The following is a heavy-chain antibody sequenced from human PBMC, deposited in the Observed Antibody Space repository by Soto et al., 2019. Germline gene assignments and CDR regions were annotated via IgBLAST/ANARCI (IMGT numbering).Heavy chain of an antibody. CDR1: GFTFSNYA. D-gene: IGHD6-13*01. CDR2: ISGSGGST. J-gene: IGHJ1*01. Sequence: PGGSLRLSCAASGFTFSNYAMSWVRQAPEKGLEWVSVISGSGGSTYYADSVKGRFTISRDNSKNTVYLQMNSLRAEDTAVYYCAKDSSSWYCAHWGQGTLVTV. V-gene: IGHV3-23*01. CDR3: AKDSSSWYCAH.